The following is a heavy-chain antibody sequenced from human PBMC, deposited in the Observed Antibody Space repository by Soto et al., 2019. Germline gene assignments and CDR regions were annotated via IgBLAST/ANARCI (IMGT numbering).Heavy chain of an antibody. CDR3: ERGPPGDCGGDCHPDY. V-gene: IGHV3-48*02. J-gene: IGHJ4*02. CDR2: ISSSSSFI. D-gene: IGHD2-21*02. CDR1: GFTFSSYS. Sequence: GGSLRLSCAASGFTFSSYSMNWVRQAPGKGLEWVSYISSSSSFIYYADSVKGRITISRDNAKNSMYLQMNSLRDEDTAVYYCERGPPGDCGGDCHPDYWGQGTLVTVSS.